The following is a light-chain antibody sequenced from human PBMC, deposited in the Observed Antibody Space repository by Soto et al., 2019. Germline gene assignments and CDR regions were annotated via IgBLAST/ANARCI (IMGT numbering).Light chain of an antibody. CDR2: GNT. CDR3: QSYDSSLSGGV. V-gene: IGLV1-40*01. J-gene: IGLJ2*01. CDR1: SSNIGAGYD. Sequence: QPVLTQPPSVSGAPGQRVTISCTGSSSNIGAGYDVQWYQQLPGTAPKLLIYGNTNRPSGVPDRFSGSKSGTSASLAITGLQAEDEADYYCQSYDSSLSGGVFGGGTKVTVL.